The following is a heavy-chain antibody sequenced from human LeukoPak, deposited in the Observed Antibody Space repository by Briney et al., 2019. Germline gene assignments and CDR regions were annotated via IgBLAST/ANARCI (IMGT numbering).Heavy chain of an antibody. V-gene: IGHV3-43*02. D-gene: IGHD3-3*01. J-gene: IGHJ4*02. CDR3: ARGRSGDFDY. CDR2: ISGDGGSP. Sequence: GGSLRLSCAASGFTFDAYGMHWVRQAPGKGLEWVALISGDGGSPYYADSVKGRFAISRDNAKNSLHLQMISLRVEDTALYYCARGRSGDFDYWGQGTLVTVSS. CDR1: GFTFDAYG.